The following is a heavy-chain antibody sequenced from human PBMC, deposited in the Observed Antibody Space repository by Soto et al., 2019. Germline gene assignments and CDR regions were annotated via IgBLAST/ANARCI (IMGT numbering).Heavy chain of an antibody. CDR3: ARCVYGSVRQRAPYYGMDV. CDR2: IYPGDSDT. J-gene: IGHJ6*02. V-gene: IGHV5-51*01. D-gene: IGHD3-10*01. Sequence: GESLKISCKGSWYSFTSYWIGWVRQVPGKGPEWMGIIYPGDSDTRYSPSFQGQVTISADKSISTAYLQWSSLKASDTAMYYCARCVYGSVRQRAPYYGMDVWGQGTPVTVSS. CDR1: WYSFTSYW.